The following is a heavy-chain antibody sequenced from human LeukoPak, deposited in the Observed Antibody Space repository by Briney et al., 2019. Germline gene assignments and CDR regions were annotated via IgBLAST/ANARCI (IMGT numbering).Heavy chain of an antibody. CDR1: GYTFTNYG. J-gene: IGHJ5*02. V-gene: IGHV1-18*01. CDR3: ARDWDAMNNCFDP. Sequence: ASVKVSCKASGYTFTNYGISWVRQAPGQGLEWMGWISTNSDIRTYAQTLQGRLTMTTDTATTTAYMELNNLTFDDTAVYYCARDWDAMNNCFDPWGQGTPVTVSS. CDR2: ISTNSDIR. D-gene: IGHD1-26*01.